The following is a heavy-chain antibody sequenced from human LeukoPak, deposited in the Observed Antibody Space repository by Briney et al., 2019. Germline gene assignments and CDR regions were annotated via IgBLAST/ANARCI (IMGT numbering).Heavy chain of an antibody. CDR1: GSRFTSYW. CDR3: ATAEQLVPFDY. V-gene: IGHV5-10-1*01. D-gene: IGHD6-6*01. Sequence: GESLQISCKGSGSRFTSYWISWARQMPGKGLKWMGRIDPSDSYTNYSPSFQGHVTISADKSISTAYLQWSSLKASDTAMYYCATAEQLVPFDYWGQGTLVTVSS. J-gene: IGHJ4*02. CDR2: IDPSDSYT.